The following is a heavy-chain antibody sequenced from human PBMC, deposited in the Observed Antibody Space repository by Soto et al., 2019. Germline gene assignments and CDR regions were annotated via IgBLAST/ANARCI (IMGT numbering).Heavy chain of an antibody. CDR3: ARVKCSGGSCDKPFDY. CDR1: GGSVSSGSYY. Sequence: ETLSLTCTVSGGSVSSGSYYWSWIRQPPGKGLEWIGYIYYSGSTSYNLSLKSRATISLDTSKNQFSLKLNSVTAADTAVYYCARVKCSGGSCDKPFDYWGQGTMVTVYS. V-gene: IGHV4-61*01. CDR2: IYYSGST. D-gene: IGHD2-15*01. J-gene: IGHJ4*02.